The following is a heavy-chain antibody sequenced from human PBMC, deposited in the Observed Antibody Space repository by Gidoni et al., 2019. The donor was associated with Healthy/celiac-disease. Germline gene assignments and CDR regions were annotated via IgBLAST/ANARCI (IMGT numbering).Heavy chain of an antibody. CDR2: INHSGST. V-gene: IGHV4-34*01. CDR3: ARDPRTDTYYYGSGSYYRWFDP. D-gene: IGHD3-10*01. CDR1: GGSFSVYY. Sequence: QVQLQHWGAGLLQPSETLSLTCAVFGGSFSVYYWSWIRQPPGKGLEWIGEINHSGSTNYNPALKSRVAISVDTSKNQFSRKLSSVTTADTAVYYCARDPRTDTYYYGSGSYYRWFDPWGQGTLVTVSS. J-gene: IGHJ5*02.